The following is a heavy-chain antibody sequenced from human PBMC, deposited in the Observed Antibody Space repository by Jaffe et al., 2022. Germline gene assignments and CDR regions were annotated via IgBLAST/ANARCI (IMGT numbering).Heavy chain of an antibody. CDR1: GFTFSSYA. D-gene: IGHD2-15*01. Sequence: EVQLVESGGGLVQPGGSLRLSCAASGFTFSSYAMHWVRQAPGKGLEYVSAISSNGGSTYYANSVKGRFTISRDNSKNTLYLQMGSLRAEDMAVYYCARILFSAAATDHWGQGTLVTVSS. CDR3: ARILFSAAATDH. J-gene: IGHJ4*02. V-gene: IGHV3-64*01. CDR2: ISSNGGST.